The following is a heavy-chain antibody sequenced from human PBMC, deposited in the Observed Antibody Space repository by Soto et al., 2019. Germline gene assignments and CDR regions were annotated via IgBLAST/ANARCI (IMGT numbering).Heavy chain of an antibody. J-gene: IGHJ1*01. D-gene: IGHD2-21*02. V-gene: IGHV4-39*01. CDR1: GDSISSRSYY. Sequence: PSETLSLTCTVTGDSISSRSYYWGWIRQPPGKGLEWIGSIYYSGSTYNNPSLRSRVSMSIDTSKDQFSLKPKSVTAADTALYFCARHWTSVVTQAHLDVWGPGSLDTVSS. CDR2: IYYSGST. CDR3: ARHWTSVVTQAHLDV.